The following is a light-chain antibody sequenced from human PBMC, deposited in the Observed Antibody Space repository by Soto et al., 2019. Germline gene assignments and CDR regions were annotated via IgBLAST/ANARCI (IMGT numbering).Light chain of an antibody. Sequence: ETVMTQSPGTLSLTQEERATLSCRASQSVSSSYLAWYQQKPGQAPRLLIYGASSRATGIPDRFSGSGSGTDFSLTISSLEPEDFALYCSHEYDSSPRTFGEG. V-gene: IGKV3-20*01. CDR1: QSVSSSY. J-gene: IGKJ1*01. CDR3: HEYDSSPRT. CDR2: GAS.